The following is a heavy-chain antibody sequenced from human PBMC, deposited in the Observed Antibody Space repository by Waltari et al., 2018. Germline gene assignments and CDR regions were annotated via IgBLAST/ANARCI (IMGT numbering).Heavy chain of an antibody. D-gene: IGHD3-9*01. J-gene: IGHJ3*02. CDR2: INAGNGNT. Sequence: QVQLVQSGAAVKKPGDSVKVSCQASGYTFTSYDMHWVRLAPGQRPEWMGWINAGNGNTKYSQKFQGRVTITRDTSASTAYMELSSLRSEDTAVYYCASPNQNYDILTGYYKGALDIWGQGTMVTVSS. CDR1: GYTFTSYD. V-gene: IGHV1-3*01. CDR3: ASPNQNYDILTGYYKGALDI.